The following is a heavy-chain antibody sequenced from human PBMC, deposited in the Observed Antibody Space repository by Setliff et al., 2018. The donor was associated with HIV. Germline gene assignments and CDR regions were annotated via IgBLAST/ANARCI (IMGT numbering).Heavy chain of an antibody. Sequence: SETLSLTCVVSGDSISRSRYYWGWIRQPPGKGLEWIWSFYYSGSTSYNPSLKSRVTISGDTSKNQVSLKLSSVTATDAAVYYCASRVYYYDSSGYLREEGFDPWGQGTLVTVSS. CDR2: FYYSGST. V-gene: IGHV4-39*01. CDR1: GDSISRSRYY. D-gene: IGHD3-22*01. CDR3: ASRVYYYDSSGYLREEGFDP. J-gene: IGHJ5*02.